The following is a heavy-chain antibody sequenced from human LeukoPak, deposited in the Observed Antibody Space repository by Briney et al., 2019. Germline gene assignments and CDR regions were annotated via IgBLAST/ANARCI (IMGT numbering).Heavy chain of an antibody. Sequence: SETLSLTCTVSGGSISGYYWSWIRQPAGKGLEWIGHFYTSESTNYNPSLKSRVTMSVDTSKNQFSLKLNSVTAADTAVYYCARAVVGPYYFDYWGQGTLVTVSS. CDR3: ARAVVGPYYFDY. D-gene: IGHD2-15*01. J-gene: IGHJ4*02. V-gene: IGHV4-4*07. CDR2: FYTSEST. CDR1: GGSISGYY.